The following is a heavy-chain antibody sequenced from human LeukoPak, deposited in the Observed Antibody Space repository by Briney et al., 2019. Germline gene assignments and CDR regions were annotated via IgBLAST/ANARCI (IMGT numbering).Heavy chain of an antibody. V-gene: IGHV3-23*01. J-gene: IGHJ4*02. Sequence: GGSLRLSCAASGFTFSNYAMSWVRQAPGKGLEWVSAISPNGGSTYYADSVKGRFTISRDNSKSTLYLQMNRLRAEDTAVYYCARASGGSGSSLDYWGQGALVAVSS. CDR1: GFTFSNYA. D-gene: IGHD3-10*01. CDR3: ARASGGSGSSLDY. CDR2: ISPNGGST.